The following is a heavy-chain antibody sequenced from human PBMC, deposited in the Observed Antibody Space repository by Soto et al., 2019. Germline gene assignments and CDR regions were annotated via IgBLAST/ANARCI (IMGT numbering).Heavy chain of an antibody. CDR3: ARRGECSYWYDH. CDR1: GYTFISYA. J-gene: IGHJ4*02. V-gene: IGHV1-3*05. CDR2: INAGNGNT. Sequence: QVQLVQSGAEEKKPGASVKVSCKASGYTFISYAIHWVRQAPGQRLEWMGWINAGNGNTKYSQKFQGRVTITRDTPASTAYMALGSPRSDDTAVYYCARRGECSYWYDHWGQGTLVTVSP. D-gene: IGHD5-18*01.